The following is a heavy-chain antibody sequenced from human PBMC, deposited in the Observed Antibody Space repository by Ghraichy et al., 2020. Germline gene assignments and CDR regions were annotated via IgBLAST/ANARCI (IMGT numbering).Heavy chain of an antibody. CDR2: IKQDGTEK. J-gene: IGHJ4*02. CDR1: GFTFSNYW. CDR3: ARARIAVATFDY. Sequence: GGSLRLSCAASGFTFSNYWMSWVRQAPGKGLEWVANIKQDGTEKYYVDSVKGRFTISRDNAKNSLYLQMNSLRAEDTAVYYCARARIAVATFDYWGQGTLVTVSS. D-gene: IGHD6-19*01. V-gene: IGHV3-7*03.